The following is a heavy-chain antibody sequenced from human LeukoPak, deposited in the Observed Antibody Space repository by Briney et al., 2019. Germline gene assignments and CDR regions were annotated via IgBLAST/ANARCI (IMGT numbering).Heavy chain of an antibody. CDR3: ARDCFPTVTTYRDAFDI. Sequence: PGGSLRLSCAASGFTFSSYGMHWVRQAPGKGLEWVAVIWYDGSNKYYADSVKGRFTISRDNSKNTLYLQMNSLRAEDTAVYYCARDCFPTVTTYRDAFDIWGQGTMVTVSS. D-gene: IGHD4-17*01. CDR1: GFTFSSYG. V-gene: IGHV3-33*01. CDR2: IWYDGSNK. J-gene: IGHJ3*02.